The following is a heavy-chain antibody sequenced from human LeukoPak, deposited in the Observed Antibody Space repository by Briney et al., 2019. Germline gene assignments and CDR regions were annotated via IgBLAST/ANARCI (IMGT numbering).Heavy chain of an antibody. V-gene: IGHV3-33*01. CDR3: ARDFSTMIVVAPGGY. D-gene: IGHD3-22*01. Sequence: GRSLRLSCAASGFTFSSYGMHWVRQAPGKGLEWVAVIWYDGSNKYYADSVKGRFTISRDNSKNTLYLQMNSLRAEDTAVYYCARDFSTMIVVAPGGYWGQGTLVTVSS. J-gene: IGHJ4*02. CDR1: GFTFSSYG. CDR2: IWYDGSNK.